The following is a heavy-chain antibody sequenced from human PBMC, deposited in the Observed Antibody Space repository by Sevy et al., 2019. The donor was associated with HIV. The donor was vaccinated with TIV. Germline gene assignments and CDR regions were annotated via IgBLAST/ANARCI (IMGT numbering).Heavy chain of an antibody. CDR3: AKDSYFDTTLFDY. CDR2: ISGSGGNT. J-gene: IGHJ4*02. Sequence: GGSLRLSCAASGFTSSNYAMSWVRQAPGKGLEWVSGISGSGGNTYYADSVKGRFTISRDNAKNTRYLQMNSLRAEDTAVYYCAKDSYFDTTLFDYWGQGTLVTVSS. D-gene: IGHD3-22*01. V-gene: IGHV3-23*01. CDR1: GFTSSNYA.